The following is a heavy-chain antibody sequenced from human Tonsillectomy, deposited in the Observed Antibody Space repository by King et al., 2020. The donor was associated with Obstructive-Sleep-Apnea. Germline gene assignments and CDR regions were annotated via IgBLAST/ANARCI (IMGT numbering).Heavy chain of an antibody. CDR2: ISWNSDNI. J-gene: IGHJ4*02. V-gene: IGHV3-9*01. CDR3: TKDVGYYGSGSYIDY. Sequence: VQLVESGGGLVQPGRSLRLSCAASGFTFDDYAMHWVRQVPGKGLEWVSGISWNSDNIGYADSVKGRFTISRDNAKNSLYLQMTSLRAEDTALYYCTKDVGYYGSGSYIDYWGQGTLVTVSS. D-gene: IGHD3-10*01. CDR1: GFTFDDYA.